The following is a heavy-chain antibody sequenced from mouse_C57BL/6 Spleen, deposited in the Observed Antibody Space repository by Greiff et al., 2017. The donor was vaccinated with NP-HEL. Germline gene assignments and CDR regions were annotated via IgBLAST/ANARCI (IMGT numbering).Heavy chain of an antibody. J-gene: IGHJ3*01. V-gene: IGHV1-82*01. CDR2: IYPGDGAT. Sequence: VQLQESGPELVKPGASVKISCKASGYAFSSSWMNWVQQRPGKGLEWIGRIYPGDGATNYNGKFKGKATLTADKSSSTAYLQLSSLTSEDSAVYFCARSLPTGGLAYWGQGTLVTVSA. CDR1: GYAFSSSW. CDR3: ARSLPTGGLAY.